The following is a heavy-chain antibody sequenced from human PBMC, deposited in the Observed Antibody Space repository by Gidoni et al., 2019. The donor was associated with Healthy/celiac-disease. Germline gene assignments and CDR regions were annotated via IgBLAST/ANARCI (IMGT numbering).Heavy chain of an antibody. D-gene: IGHD3-22*01. J-gene: IGHJ3*02. V-gene: IGHV3-33*01. CDR1: GFTFSSYG. CDR2: IWYDGSNK. Sequence: QVQLVESGGGVVQPGRSLRLSCAASGFTFSSYGMHWVRQAPGKGLEWVAVIWYDGSNKYYADSVKGRFTISRDNSKNTLYLQMNSLRAEDTAVYYCARDYYDSSGYYGSGAFDIWGQGTMVTVSS. CDR3: ARDYYDSSGYYGSGAFDI.